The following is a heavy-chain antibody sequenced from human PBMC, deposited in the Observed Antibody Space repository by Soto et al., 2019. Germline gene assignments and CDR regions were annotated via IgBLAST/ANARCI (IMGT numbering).Heavy chain of an antibody. D-gene: IGHD3-10*01. V-gene: IGHV3-23*01. CDR1: GVTFNNYA. J-gene: IGHJ4*02. CDR3: AKGRGGSGSLTPRVDF. CDR2: ISGGGDTT. Sequence: EVQLLESGGGLVQPGGSLRLSCAASGVTFNNYAMTWVRQAPGKGLEWVSAISGGGDTTSYADSVKGRFTVSRDGSKNTLYLQMRILRAEDTALYYCAKGRGGSGSLTPRVDFWGQGTLVTVSS.